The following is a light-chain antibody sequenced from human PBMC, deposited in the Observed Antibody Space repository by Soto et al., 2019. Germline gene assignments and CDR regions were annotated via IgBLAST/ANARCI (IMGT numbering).Light chain of an antibody. CDR2: AAS. CDR3: QQSYSTPWT. Sequence: DLPMTQSPSSLSASVGDRVTITCRASQSISSYLNWYQQKPGKAPKLLIYAASSLQSGVPSRFSGSGSGTDFTLTISSLQPEDFATYYCQQSYSTPWTFGQGTKLEIK. CDR1: QSISSY. V-gene: IGKV1-39*01. J-gene: IGKJ2*02.